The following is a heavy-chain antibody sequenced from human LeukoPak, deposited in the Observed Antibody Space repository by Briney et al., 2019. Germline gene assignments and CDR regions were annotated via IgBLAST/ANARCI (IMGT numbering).Heavy chain of an antibody. CDR1: GGSISSGDYY. CDR2: IYHSGST. D-gene: IGHD1-26*01. CDR3: ARIGVGATWFDP. V-gene: IGHV4-30-2*01. Sequence: SETLSLTCTVSGGSISSGDYYWSWIRQPPGKGLEWIGYIYHSGSTNYNPSLKSRVTISVDKSKNQFSPKLSSVTAADTAVYYCARIGVGATWFDPWGQGTLVTVSS. J-gene: IGHJ5*02.